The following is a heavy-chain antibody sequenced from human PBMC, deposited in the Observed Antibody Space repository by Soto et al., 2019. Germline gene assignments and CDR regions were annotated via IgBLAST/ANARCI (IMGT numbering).Heavy chain of an antibody. D-gene: IGHD3-3*01. CDR2: ISGSGGST. CDR1: GFTFSSYA. CDR3: AKTGEITIFGVVHYYFDY. Sequence: GGSLRLSCAASGFTFSSYAMSWVRQAPGKGLEWVSAISGSGGSTYYADSVKGRFTISRDNSKNTLYLQMNSLRAEDTAVYYCAKTGEITIFGVVHYYFDYWGQGTLVTVSS. V-gene: IGHV3-23*01. J-gene: IGHJ4*02.